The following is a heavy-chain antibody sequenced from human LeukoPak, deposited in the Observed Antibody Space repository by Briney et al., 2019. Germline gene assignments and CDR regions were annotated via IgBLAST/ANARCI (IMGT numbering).Heavy chain of an antibody. CDR1: GGSISSSSYY. CDR2: IYYSGST. V-gene: IGHV4-39*01. J-gene: IGHJ4*02. CDR3: ARHGPAGGSGSYYNVGFDY. D-gene: IGHD3-10*01. Sequence: SETLSLTCTVSGGSISSSSYYWGWLRQPPGKGLEWVGSIYYSGSTYYNPSLKSRITISVDTSKDQFSLKLRSVTAADTAVYYCARHGPAGGSGSYYNVGFDYWGQGTLVTVSS.